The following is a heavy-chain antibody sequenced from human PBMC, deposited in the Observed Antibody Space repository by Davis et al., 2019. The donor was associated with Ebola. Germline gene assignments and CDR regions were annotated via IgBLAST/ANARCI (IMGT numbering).Heavy chain of an antibody. CDR3: AGGGASGSYGDFDN. CDR2: IHYSGST. CDR1: GPSTAGYY. Sequence: SQTLSPTCTLPGPSTAGYYWRCDRQPPGKGLESNGSIHYSGSTNYKTTLKTRVTMSVDTSKNQFSLKLTSVTAADTAVYYCAGGGASGSYGDFDNWGQGNLVIVSS. D-gene: IGHD3-22*01. J-gene: IGHJ4*02. V-gene: IGHV4-59*01.